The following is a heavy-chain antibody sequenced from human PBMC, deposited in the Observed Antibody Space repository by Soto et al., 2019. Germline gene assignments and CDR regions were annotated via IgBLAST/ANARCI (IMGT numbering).Heavy chain of an antibody. CDR2: IRGSSGNA. Sequence: QVQLVQSGAEVKNPGASVKVSCKTSGYTFTKYGVGWVRQAPGQGLEWMGWIRGSSGNANYAEKVQGRITLTTATSTTTAYIELRSLRSDDTPVYYCAREMAGLGGEYDYWGQGTLVTVSS. CDR3: AREMAGLGGEYDY. V-gene: IGHV1-18*01. D-gene: IGHD3-16*01. J-gene: IGHJ4*02. CDR1: GYTFTKYG.